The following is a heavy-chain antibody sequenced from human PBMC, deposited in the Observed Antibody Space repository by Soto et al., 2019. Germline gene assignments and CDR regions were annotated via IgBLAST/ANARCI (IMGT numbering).Heavy chain of an antibody. CDR2: IIPIFGTA. CDR3: ASFGKPPFYYYGMDV. D-gene: IGHD3-10*01. CDR1: GGTFSSYA. J-gene: IGHJ6*02. V-gene: IGHV1-69*13. Sequence: GASVKVSCKASGGTFSSYAISWVRQDPGQGLEWMGGIIPIFGTANYAQKFQGRVTITADESTSTAYMELSSLRSEDTAVYYCASFGKPPFYYYGMDVWGQGTTVTVSS.